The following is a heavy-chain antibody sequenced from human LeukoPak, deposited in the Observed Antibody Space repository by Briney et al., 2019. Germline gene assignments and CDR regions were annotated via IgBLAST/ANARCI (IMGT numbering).Heavy chain of an antibody. D-gene: IGHD2-2*01. Sequence: SETLSLTCTVSGGSVSSGSYYWSWIRQPPEKGLEWIGYIYYSGSTNYNPSLKSRVTISVDTSKNQFSLKLSSVTAADTAVYYCARGYCSSTSCYLADYWGQGTLVTVSS. V-gene: IGHV4-61*01. CDR2: IYYSGST. J-gene: IGHJ4*02. CDR3: ARGYCSSTSCYLADY. CDR1: GGSVSSGSYY.